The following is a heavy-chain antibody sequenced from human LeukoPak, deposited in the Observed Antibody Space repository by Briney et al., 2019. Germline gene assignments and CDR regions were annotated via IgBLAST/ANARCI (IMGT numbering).Heavy chain of an antibody. Sequence: ASVKVSCKTSGYSFTGYYVHWVRQAPGQGLEWMGWINPNSGGTDYAQKFQGRVTMTRDTSMSTTYMELSRLRSDDTAVYYCARAPPDNYDSSGYYGFDYWGQGTLVTVSA. D-gene: IGHD3-22*01. CDR2: INPNSGGT. J-gene: IGHJ4*02. V-gene: IGHV1-2*02. CDR1: GYSFTGYY. CDR3: ARAPPDNYDSSGYYGFDY.